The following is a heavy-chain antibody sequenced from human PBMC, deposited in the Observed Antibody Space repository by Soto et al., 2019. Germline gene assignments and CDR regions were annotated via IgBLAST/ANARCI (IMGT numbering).Heavy chain of an antibody. CDR2: IIPIFGTA. J-gene: IGHJ6*02. D-gene: IGHD1-26*01. CDR3: ARPTTGKIYYYGMDV. V-gene: IGHV1-69*01. Sequence: QVQLVQSGAEVKKPWSEVKVSCKASGGTFSSYAISWVRQATGQGIEWMGGIIPIFGTANYAQKFQGRVTITADESTSTAYMELSSLRSEDTAVYYCARPTTGKIYYYGMDVWGQGTTVTVSS. CDR1: GGTFSSYA.